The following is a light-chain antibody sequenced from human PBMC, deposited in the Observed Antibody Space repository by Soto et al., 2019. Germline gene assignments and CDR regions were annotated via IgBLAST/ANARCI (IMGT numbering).Light chain of an antibody. J-gene: IGKJ3*01. V-gene: IGKV3-20*01. CDR1: QRVTSNY. Sequence: EVVLTQSPGTLSLSPGERATLSCRASQRVTSNYLAWYQQKPGQAPRLLIYGASSRATAIPDRFGGSGSGTDFTLTISRMEAEDFAVYYCQQYGASTLTFGPGTKVDI. CDR2: GAS. CDR3: QQYGASTLT.